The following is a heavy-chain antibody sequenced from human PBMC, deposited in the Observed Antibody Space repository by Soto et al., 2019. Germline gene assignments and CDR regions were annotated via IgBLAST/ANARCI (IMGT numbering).Heavy chain of an antibody. CDR1: GGTFSSYA. Sequence: QVQLVQSGAEVKKPGSSVKVSCKASGGTFSSYAISWVRQAPGQGLEWMGGIIPIFGTANYAQKVQGRVTITADESTSTAYMELSSLRSEGTSVYYCARDGTAYCGGDCSFDYWGQGTLVTVPS. CDR3: ARDGTAYCGGDCSFDY. CDR2: IIPIFGTA. V-gene: IGHV1-69*01. J-gene: IGHJ4*02. D-gene: IGHD2-21*02.